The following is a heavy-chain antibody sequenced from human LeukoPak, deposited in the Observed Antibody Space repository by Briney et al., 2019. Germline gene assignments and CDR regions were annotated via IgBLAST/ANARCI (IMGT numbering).Heavy chain of an antibody. V-gene: IGHV1-2*02. CDR3: ARGDSSYYYYYMDV. D-gene: IGHD2-21*02. CDR2: INPNSGGT. Sequence: ASVKVSCKASGYTFTGYYMHWVRQAPGRGLEWRGWINPNSGGTNYAQKFQGRVTMTRDTSISTAYMELSRLRSDDTAVYYCARGDSSYYYYYMDVWGKGTTVTISS. J-gene: IGHJ6*03. CDR1: GYTFTGYY.